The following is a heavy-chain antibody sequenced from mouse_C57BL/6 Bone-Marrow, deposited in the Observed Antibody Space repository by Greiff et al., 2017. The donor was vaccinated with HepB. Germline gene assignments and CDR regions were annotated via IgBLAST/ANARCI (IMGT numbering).Heavy chain of an antibody. CDR1: GYTFTSYW. J-gene: IGHJ3*01. V-gene: IGHV1-52*01. Sequence: VQLQESGAELVRPGSSVKLSCKASGYTFTSYWMHWVKQRPIQGLEWIGNIDPSDSETHYNQKFKDKATLTVDKSSSTAYMQLSSLTSEDSAVYYCAREASTMVTTSWFAYWGQGTLVTVSA. D-gene: IGHD2-2*01. CDR2: IDPSDSET. CDR3: AREASTMVTTSWFAY.